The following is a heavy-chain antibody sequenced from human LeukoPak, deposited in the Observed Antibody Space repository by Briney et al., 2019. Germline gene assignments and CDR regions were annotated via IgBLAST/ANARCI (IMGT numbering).Heavy chain of an antibody. Sequence: GGSLRLSCAASGFTFSSYAMNWVRQAPGKGLEWVSSITSDTSYMYYGDSVKGRFTISRDNAKNSLYLQMNSLRADDTAVYYCARDWAVWVQGTMVIVSS. J-gene: IGHJ3*01. V-gene: IGHV3-21*01. D-gene: IGHD3-16*01. CDR3: ARDWAV. CDR2: ITSDTSYM. CDR1: GFTFSSYA.